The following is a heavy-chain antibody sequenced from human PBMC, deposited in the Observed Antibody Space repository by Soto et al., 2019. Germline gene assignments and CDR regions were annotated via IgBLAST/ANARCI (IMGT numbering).Heavy chain of an antibody. V-gene: IGHV1-18*01. CDR3: ARGPWNYYDSSGYSPFDY. J-gene: IGHJ4*02. CDR2: ISAYNGNT. D-gene: IGHD3-22*01. CDR1: GYTFTSYG. Sequence: ASVKVSCKASGYTFTSYGISWVRQAPGQGLEWMGWISAYNGNTNYAQKLQGRVTMTTDTSTSTAYMELRSLRSDDTAVYYCARGPWNYYDSSGYSPFDYWGQGTLVTLSS.